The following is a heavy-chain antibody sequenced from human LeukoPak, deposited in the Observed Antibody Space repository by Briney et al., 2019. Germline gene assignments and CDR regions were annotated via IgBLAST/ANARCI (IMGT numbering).Heavy chain of an antibody. J-gene: IGHJ4*02. CDR3: ARDLYYYDSDGGY. D-gene: IGHD3-22*01. CDR1: GFTVSTNY. Sequence: PGGSLRLSCAASGFTVSTNYMNWVRQAPGEGLEWVSVIYSGGGTYYADSVKGRFTISRDNSKNTLYLQMNSLRAEDTAVYYCARDLYYYDSDGGYWGQGTLVTVSS. V-gene: IGHV3-66*01. CDR2: IYSGGGT.